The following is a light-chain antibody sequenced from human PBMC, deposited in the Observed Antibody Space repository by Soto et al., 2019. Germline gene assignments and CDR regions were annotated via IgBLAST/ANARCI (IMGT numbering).Light chain of an antibody. CDR2: AES. V-gene: IGKV1-39*01. Sequence: DIPMTQSPSSLSASVGDRVTISCRASQSITPYLNWYQQKPGKAPNLLIYAESNLQSGVPSRFSGSGSGTDFTLTISNLHREDCATYYCQQTYSTSITFGQGTRLEIK. J-gene: IGKJ5*01. CDR1: QSITPY. CDR3: QQTYSTSIT.